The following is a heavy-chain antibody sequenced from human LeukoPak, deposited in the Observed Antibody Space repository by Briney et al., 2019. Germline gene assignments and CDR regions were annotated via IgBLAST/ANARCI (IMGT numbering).Heavy chain of an antibody. J-gene: IGHJ6*02. CDR3: ARKATYNDVWRFGAQTSYYFMDV. Sequence: GGSLRLSCAASGFTFSGYSMNWVRQAPGKGLEWVSSISSSSSSIHYADSVRGRFTISRDNAKNSVYLEMNSLRVEDTAVYYCARKATYNDVWRFGAQTSYYFMDVWGQGTTVTVSS. V-gene: IGHV3-21*01. CDR1: GFTFSGYS. CDR2: ISSSSSSI. D-gene: IGHD3-3*01.